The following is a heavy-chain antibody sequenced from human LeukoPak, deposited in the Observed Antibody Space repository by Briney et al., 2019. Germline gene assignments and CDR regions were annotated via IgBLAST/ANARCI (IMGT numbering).Heavy chain of an antibody. V-gene: IGHV4-4*07. J-gene: IGHJ4*02. CDR1: GGSISSYY. CDR3: AREKGSTVPDY. Sequence: SETLCLTCTVSGGSISSYYWSWIRQPAGKGLEWIGRIYTSGSTNYNPSLKSRVTMSVDTSKNQFSLKLSSATATDTAVYYCAREKGSTVPDYWGQGTLVTVSS. CDR2: IYTSGST. D-gene: IGHD4-17*01.